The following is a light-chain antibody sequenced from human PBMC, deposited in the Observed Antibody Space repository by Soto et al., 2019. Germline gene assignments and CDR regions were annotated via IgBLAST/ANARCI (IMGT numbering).Light chain of an antibody. CDR3: RQYGSSPRS. J-gene: IGKJ4*01. V-gene: IGKV3-20*01. Sequence: EIVLTQSPGTLSLSPGERATLSCRASVTVGSNFLAWYQQKPGQAPRLLISGASTRASGIPDRFSGGGSGTDCALIINSLEPEDFAVYYCRQYGSSPRSFGGGPRVEIK. CDR1: VTVGSNF. CDR2: GAS.